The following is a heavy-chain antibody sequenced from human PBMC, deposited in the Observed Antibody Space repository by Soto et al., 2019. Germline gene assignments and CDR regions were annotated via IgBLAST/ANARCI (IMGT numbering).Heavy chain of an antibody. Sequence: QVQLMESGGGVVQPGRSLRLSCAASGFTFSDYTMHWVRQAPGKGLEWVAVVSYDGSEKYYADSVKGRFTISRDNSKNTLYLQMHTLRPEDTAFYFCARDRGMGRPDYCDTWGQGNLLTVSS. D-gene: IGHD4-17*01. CDR3: ARDRGMGRPDYCDT. CDR1: GFTFSDYT. J-gene: IGHJ1*01. V-gene: IGHV3-30*04. CDR2: VSYDGSEK.